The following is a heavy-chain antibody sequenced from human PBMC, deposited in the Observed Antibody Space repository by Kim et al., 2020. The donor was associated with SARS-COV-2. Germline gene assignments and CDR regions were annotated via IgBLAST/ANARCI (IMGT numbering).Heavy chain of an antibody. J-gene: IGHJ4*02. CDR2: GMGR. Sequence: GMGRNWGESVRGRFSISRDDAETSLYLQMNSLRAEDTAVYYCAREPSAESSWGQGTLVIVSS. CDR3: AREPSAESS. V-gene: IGHV3-7*03.